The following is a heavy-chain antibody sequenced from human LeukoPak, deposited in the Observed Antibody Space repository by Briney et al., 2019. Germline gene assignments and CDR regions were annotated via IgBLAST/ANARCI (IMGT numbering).Heavy chain of an antibody. Sequence: GGSLRLSCAASGFTFSNYIMNWVRQAPGKGLEWVSFISSSSSYIYYADSVKGRFTISRDNAKNSLYLQMNSLRAEDTAVYYCARTYGSGLPSYGMDVWGQGTTVTVSS. D-gene: IGHD3-10*01. J-gene: IGHJ6*02. CDR2: ISSSSSYI. CDR3: ARTYGSGLPSYGMDV. CDR1: GFTFSNYI. V-gene: IGHV3-21*01.